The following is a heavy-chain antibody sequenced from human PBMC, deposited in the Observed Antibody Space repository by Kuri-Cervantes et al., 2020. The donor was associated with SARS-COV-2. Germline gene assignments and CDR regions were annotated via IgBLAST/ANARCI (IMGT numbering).Heavy chain of an antibody. CDR1: GYTFTSYG. Sequence: ASVKVSCKASGYTFTSYGISWVRQAPGQGLEWMGRISAYNANTNYAQKLQGRVTMTTDTSTSTAYMELRSLRSDDTAVYYCARGARPSSIAARWWRVYYMDVWGKGTTVTVSS. CDR2: ISAYNANT. D-gene: IGHD6-6*01. CDR3: ARGARPSSIAARWWRVYYMDV. V-gene: IGHV1-18*01. J-gene: IGHJ6*03.